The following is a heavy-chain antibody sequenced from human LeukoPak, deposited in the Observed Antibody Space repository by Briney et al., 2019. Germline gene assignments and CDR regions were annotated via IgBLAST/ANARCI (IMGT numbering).Heavy chain of an antibody. CDR1: GFTFSSYS. J-gene: IGHJ4*02. CDR2: ISSSSSTI. V-gene: IGHV3-48*04. CDR3: ARGKRMFDY. Sequence: PGGSLRLSCAASGFTFSSYSMNWVRQAPGKGLEWVSYISSSSSTIYYADSVKGRFTISRDNAKNSLYLQMNSLRAEDTAVYYCARGKRMFDYWGQGTLVTVSS.